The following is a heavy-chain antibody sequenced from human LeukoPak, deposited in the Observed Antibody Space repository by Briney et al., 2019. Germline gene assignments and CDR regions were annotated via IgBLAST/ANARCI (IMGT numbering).Heavy chain of an antibody. CDR2: IKLDGGEN. Sequence: GGSLRLSCAASGFTFSTYWMNWVRQAPGKGLEWVASIKLDGGENYYVDSVKGRFTISRDNAKNSLSLQMNSLRAEDTAVYYCARGRSGSGNYYHAAFDIWGQGTMATVSS. CDR1: GFTFSTYW. J-gene: IGHJ3*02. D-gene: IGHD3-10*01. CDR3: ARGRSGSGNYYHAAFDI. V-gene: IGHV3-7*01.